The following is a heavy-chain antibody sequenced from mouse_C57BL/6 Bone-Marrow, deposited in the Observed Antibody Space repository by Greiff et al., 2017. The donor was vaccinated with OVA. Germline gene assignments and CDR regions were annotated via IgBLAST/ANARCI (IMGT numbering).Heavy chain of an antibody. J-gene: IGHJ2*01. CDR3: ARRGGTGFDY. Sequence: VQLQQPGAELVKPGASVKLSCKASGYTFTSYWMHWVKQRPGQGLEWIGMIHPNSGSINYNEKFKSKATMTVDKSSSTAYMQLSSLTSEDSAVYYCARRGGTGFDYWGQGTTLTVSS. CDR2: IHPNSGSI. V-gene: IGHV1-64*01. CDR1: GYTFTSYW. D-gene: IGHD2-14*01.